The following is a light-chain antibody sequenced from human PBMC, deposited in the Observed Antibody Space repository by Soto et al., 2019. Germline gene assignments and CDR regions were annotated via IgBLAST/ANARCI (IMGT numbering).Light chain of an antibody. Sequence: EIVLTQSPGTLSLSPGERATLSCRASQSVSSSYLAWYHQKPGQAPRLLIYGASSRATGIPDRFSGSGSGTDFTLTISRLEPEDFALYYCQQYGSSPPTFGQGTRLEFK. J-gene: IGKJ5*01. CDR1: QSVSSSY. CDR3: QQYGSSPPT. V-gene: IGKV3-20*01. CDR2: GAS.